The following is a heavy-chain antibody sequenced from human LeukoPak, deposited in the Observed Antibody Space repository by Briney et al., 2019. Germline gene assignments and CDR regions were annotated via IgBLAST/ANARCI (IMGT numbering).Heavy chain of an antibody. V-gene: IGHV3-21*01. Sequence: PGGSLRLSCAASGFTFSSYSMNWVRQAPGKGLEWVSSISSSSSYIYYADSVKGRFTISRDNAKNSLYLQMNSLRAEDTAVYYCARDRIVVPAAEPYYYYGMDVWGQGTTVTVSS. D-gene: IGHD2-2*01. CDR3: ARDRIVVPAAEPYYYYGMDV. J-gene: IGHJ6*02. CDR2: ISSSSSYI. CDR1: GFTFSSYS.